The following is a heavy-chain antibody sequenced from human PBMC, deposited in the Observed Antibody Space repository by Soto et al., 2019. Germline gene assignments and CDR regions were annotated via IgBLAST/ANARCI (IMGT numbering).Heavy chain of an antibody. D-gene: IGHD4-17*01. CDR2: ISAYNGNT. Sequence: SVKVSCKASGYTFTSYGISWVRQAPGQGLEWMGWISAYNGNTNYAQKLQGRVTMTTDTSTSTAYMELRSLRSDDTAVYYCARGVGSGRLRRDHKWFDPWGQGTLVTVSS. J-gene: IGHJ5*02. V-gene: IGHV1-18*01. CDR1: GYTFTSYG. CDR3: ARGVGSGRLRRDHKWFDP.